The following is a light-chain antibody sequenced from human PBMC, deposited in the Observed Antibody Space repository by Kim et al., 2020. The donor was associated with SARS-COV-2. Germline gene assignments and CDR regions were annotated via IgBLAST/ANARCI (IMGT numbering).Light chain of an antibody. Sequence: PGQRVTLSCRASQSVSSSYLTWYQQKPGQAPRLLIYGASTRATGIPARFSGSGSVTDFTLTISSLQPEDFAVYYCQQDYNLPMYTFGQGTKLEI. V-gene: IGKV3D-7*01. CDR2: GAS. CDR1: QSVSSSY. J-gene: IGKJ2*01. CDR3: QQDYNLPMYT.